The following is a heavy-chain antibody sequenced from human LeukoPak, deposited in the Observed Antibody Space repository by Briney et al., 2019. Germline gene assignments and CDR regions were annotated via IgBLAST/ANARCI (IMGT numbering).Heavy chain of an antibody. D-gene: IGHD6-19*01. J-gene: IGHJ5*02. CDR3: ARVLSSGWYNWFDP. Sequence: SVKVSCKASGGTFSSYAINWVRQAPGQGLEWMGRIIPILGIANYAQKFQGRVTITADKSTSTAYMELSSLRSEDTAVYYCARVLSSGWYNWFDPWGQGTLVTVSS. CDR2: IIPILGIA. CDR1: GGTFSSYA. V-gene: IGHV1-69*04.